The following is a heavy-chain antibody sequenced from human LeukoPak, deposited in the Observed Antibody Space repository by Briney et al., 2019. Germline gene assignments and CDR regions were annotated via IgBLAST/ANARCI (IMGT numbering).Heavy chain of an antibody. V-gene: IGHV1-8*01. Sequence: ASVTVSCKASGYTFTSYDINWVRQATGQGLEWMGWMNPNSGNTGYAQKFQGRVTMTRNTCISTAYMELSSLRSEDTAVYYCARGRNSRLRYCSSTSCYTGIDYWGQGTLVTVSS. CDR1: GYTFTSYD. J-gene: IGHJ4*02. D-gene: IGHD2-2*02. CDR2: MNPNSGNT. CDR3: ARGRNSRLRYCSSTSCYTGIDY.